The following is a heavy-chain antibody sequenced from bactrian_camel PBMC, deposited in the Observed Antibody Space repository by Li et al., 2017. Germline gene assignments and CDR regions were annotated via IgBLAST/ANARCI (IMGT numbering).Heavy chain of an antibody. V-gene: IGHV3S40*01. D-gene: IGHD3*01. CDR1: SSTALSDLC. Sequence: DVQLVESGGGSVQAGGSLRLSCAVSSSTALSDLCLAWFRQAPGKELEWVATIDARGSTTYYPPRLEGRFTISRDNAKNTVFLQMNALKPEDTGMYYCAADRYAADCYLGSWYPNYWGQGTQVTVS. J-gene: IGHJ4*01. CDR3: AADRYAADCYLGSWYPNY. CDR2: IDARGSTT.